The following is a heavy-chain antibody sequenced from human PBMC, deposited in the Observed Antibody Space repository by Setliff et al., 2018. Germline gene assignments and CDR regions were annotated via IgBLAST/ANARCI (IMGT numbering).Heavy chain of an antibody. J-gene: IGHJ6*03. D-gene: IGHD5-18*01. V-gene: IGHV4-61*09. Sequence: SETLSLTCTVSGGSISSGSYYWPWIRQPAGKGLEGIGHFHTGGSPNYNRSLRSRVSISVDTSKNQFSLKLSSVTAADTDVYYCARGGKESYGRYYYYYYMDVWGKGTTVTVA. CDR2: FHTGGSP. CDR3: ARGGKESYGRYYYYYYMDV. CDR1: GGSISSGSYY.